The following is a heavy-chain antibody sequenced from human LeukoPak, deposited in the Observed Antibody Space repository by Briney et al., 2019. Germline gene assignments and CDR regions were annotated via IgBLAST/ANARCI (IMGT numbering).Heavy chain of an antibody. J-gene: IGHJ5*02. Sequence: GASVKVSCKASGYTFTCYYIHWVRQAPGQGREWVGGINPNSVGAKYAQKFQDRVTMTRDTSISTAYMGLSRLRSDDTAVYYCAKGRVVAGSKSLTYHWLDPWGQGTLVTVSS. D-gene: IGHD6-19*01. CDR3: AKGRVVAGSKSLTYHWLDP. CDR2: INPNSVGA. V-gene: IGHV1-2*02. CDR1: GYTFTCYY.